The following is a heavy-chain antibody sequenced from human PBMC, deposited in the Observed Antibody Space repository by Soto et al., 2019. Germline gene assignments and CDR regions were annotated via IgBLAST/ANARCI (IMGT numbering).Heavy chain of an antibody. V-gene: IGHV4-59*01. CDR1: GGSISSYY. D-gene: IGHD6-13*01. CDR3: ARDLGSSSYYYYMDV. Sequence: KASETLSLTCTVSGGSISSYYWSWIRQPPGKGLEWIGYIYYSGSTNYNPSLKSRVTISVDTSKNQFSLKLSSVTAADTAVYYCARDLGSSSYYYYMDVWGKGTTIPVSS. CDR2: IYYSGST. J-gene: IGHJ6*03.